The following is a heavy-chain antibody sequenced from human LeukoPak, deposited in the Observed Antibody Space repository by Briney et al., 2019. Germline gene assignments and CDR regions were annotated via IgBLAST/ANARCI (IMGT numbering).Heavy chain of an antibody. CDR2: MNPNSGAT. J-gene: IGHJ4*02. Sequence: MNPNSGATGYAQKFQGRITMTRNASINTAYMELTDLRSGDTAVYYCARGSQQLEPNPLDYWGQGTLVTVSS. CDR3: ARGSQQLEPNPLDY. V-gene: IGHV1-8*01. D-gene: IGHD6-13*01.